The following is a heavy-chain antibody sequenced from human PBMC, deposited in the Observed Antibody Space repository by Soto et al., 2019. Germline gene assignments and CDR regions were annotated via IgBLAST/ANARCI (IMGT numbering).Heavy chain of an antibody. Sequence: GGSLRLSCAVSGFTFSSYSMNWVRQAPGKGLEWVSSISSNSDYIDYADSVKGRFTISRDNAKNSLFLQMNSLRAEDTAVYYCARDPDYYGSGGNWGQGTRVTVSS. D-gene: IGHD3-10*01. V-gene: IGHV3-21*06. CDR1: GFTFSSYS. CDR3: ARDPDYYGSGGN. CDR2: ISSNSDYI. J-gene: IGHJ4*02.